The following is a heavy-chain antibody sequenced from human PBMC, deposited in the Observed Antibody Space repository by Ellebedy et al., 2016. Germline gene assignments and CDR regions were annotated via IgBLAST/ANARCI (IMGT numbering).Heavy chain of an antibody. CDR1: GVSFSRHE. CDR2: ISVAGNT. CDR3: VREAEEWDPFDI. D-gene: IGHD3-3*01. V-gene: IGHV3-13*01. J-gene: IGHJ3*02. Sequence: GGSLRLSXAASGVSFSRHEMHWVRQPRGKGLEWVSVISVAGNTKYADSLKGRFTVSREEAKHSVDLQLNSLRAGDTAVYYWVREAEEWDPFDIWGKGTMVTVSS.